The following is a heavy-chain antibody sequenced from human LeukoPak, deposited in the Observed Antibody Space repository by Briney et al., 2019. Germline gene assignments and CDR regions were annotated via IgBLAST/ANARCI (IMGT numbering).Heavy chain of an antibody. D-gene: IGHD3-3*02. V-gene: IGHV3-43*01. CDR1: GFTFDDYT. CDR3: AKDKFEHFWSGYSDY. Sequence: GGSLRLSCAASGFTFDDYTMHWVRQAPGKGLEWVSLISWDGGSTYYADSVKGRFTISRDNSKNSLYLQMNSLRTEDTALYYCAKDKFEHFWSGYSDYWGRGTLVTVSS. CDR2: ISWDGGST. J-gene: IGHJ4*02.